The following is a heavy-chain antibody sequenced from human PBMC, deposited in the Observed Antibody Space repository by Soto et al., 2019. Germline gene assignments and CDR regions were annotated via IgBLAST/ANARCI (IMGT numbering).Heavy chain of an antibody. CDR3: ARDSVGFRLGWIYYGMDV. CDR2: ISTSGSTI. CDR1: GFSFSSYE. V-gene: IGHV3-48*03. Sequence: GGSLRLSCAASGFSFSSYEMNCVRQAPGKGLEWVSYISTSGSTIYYADSVKGRFTISRDNAKNSLYLQMNSLRAEDTAVYYCARDSVGFRLGWIYYGMDVWGQGTTVTVSS. D-gene: IGHD1-26*01. J-gene: IGHJ6*02.